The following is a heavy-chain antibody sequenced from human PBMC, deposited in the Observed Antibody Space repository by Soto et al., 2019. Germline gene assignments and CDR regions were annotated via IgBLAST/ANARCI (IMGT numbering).Heavy chain of an antibody. V-gene: IGHV1-8*01. D-gene: IGHD5-12*01. Sequence: ASVKVSCKASGYTFTSYDINWVRQATGQRLEWMGWMNPNSGNTGYAQKYQGRVTMTRNTSISTAYMELSSLRAEDTAVYYCARAPIVATADDAFDIWGQGTMVTVSS. CDR2: MNPNSGNT. J-gene: IGHJ3*02. CDR3: ARAPIVATADDAFDI. CDR1: GYTFTSYD.